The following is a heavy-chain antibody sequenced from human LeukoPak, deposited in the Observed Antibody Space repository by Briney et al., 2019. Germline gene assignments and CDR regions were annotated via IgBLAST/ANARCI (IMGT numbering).Heavy chain of an antibody. CDR3: AKDFRWELLPLSFDY. J-gene: IGHJ4*02. D-gene: IGHD1-26*01. V-gene: IGHV3-9*01. CDR1: GFTFSSYD. CDR2: ISWNSGSI. Sequence: PGGSLRLSCAASGFTFSSYDMSWVRQAPGKGLEWVSGISWNSGSIGYADSVKGRFTISRDNAKNSLYLQMNSLRAEDTALYYCAKDFRWELLPLSFDYWGQGTLVTVSS.